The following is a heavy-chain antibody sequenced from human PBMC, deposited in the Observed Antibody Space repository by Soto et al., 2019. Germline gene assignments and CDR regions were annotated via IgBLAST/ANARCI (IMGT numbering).Heavy chain of an antibody. J-gene: IGHJ5*02. Sequence: SETLSLTCTVSGGSISSYYWSWIRQPPGKGLEWIGYIYCSGSTNYNPSLKSRVTISVDTSKNQFSLKLSSVTAADTAVYYCARSSISSGWYDGWFDPWGQGTLVTVSS. D-gene: IGHD6-19*01. CDR3: ARSSISSGWYDGWFDP. CDR1: GGSISSYY. CDR2: IYCSGST. V-gene: IGHV4-59*08.